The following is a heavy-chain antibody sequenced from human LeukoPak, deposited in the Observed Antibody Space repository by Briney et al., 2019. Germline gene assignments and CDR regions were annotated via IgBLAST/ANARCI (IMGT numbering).Heavy chain of an antibody. D-gene: IGHD3-3*01. CDR3: ASFYYDFWSGYYRRYYYYGMDV. J-gene: IGHJ6*02. CDR2: INHSGST. Sequence: SETLSLTCAVYGGSFSGYYCSWIRQPPGKGLEWIGEINHSGSTNYNPSLKSRVTISVDTSKNQFSLKLSSVTAADTAVYYCASFYYDFWSGYYRRYYYYGMDVWGQGTTVTVSS. CDR1: GGSFSGYY. V-gene: IGHV4-34*01.